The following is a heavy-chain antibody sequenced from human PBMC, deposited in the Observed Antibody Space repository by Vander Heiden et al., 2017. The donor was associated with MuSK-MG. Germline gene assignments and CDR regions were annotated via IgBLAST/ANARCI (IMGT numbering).Heavy chain of an antibody. D-gene: IGHD3-10*01. Sequence: QLQLQSSGPGLVKPSDTLSLTCTVSGGSISSNIYYWNWIRQPPGKGLEWIGSIYYSGRTYYSPSLNSRITMSLDTSKNQFSLKLSSVTAADTAKYYCARRSDSGSLASWGQGTLVPVSS. CDR3: ARRSDSGSLAS. CDR1: GGSISSNIYY. J-gene: IGHJ4*02. CDR2: IYYSGRT. V-gene: IGHV4-39*01.